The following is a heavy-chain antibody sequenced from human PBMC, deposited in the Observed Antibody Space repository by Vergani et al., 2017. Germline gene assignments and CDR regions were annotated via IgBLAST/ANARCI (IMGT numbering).Heavy chain of an antibody. CDR1: GFSLSTSGMR. CDR2: IDWDDDK. CDR3: ARSSNWGSTGFDY. D-gene: IGHD7-27*01. Sequence: QVTLKGSGPALVKPTQTLTLTCTFSGFSLSTSGMRVSWIRQPPGKALEWLARIDWDDDKFYSTSLRTRLTISKDTSKNQVVLTMTNMDPVDTATYYCARSSNWGSTGFDYWGQGTLVTVSS. J-gene: IGHJ4*02. V-gene: IGHV2-70*04.